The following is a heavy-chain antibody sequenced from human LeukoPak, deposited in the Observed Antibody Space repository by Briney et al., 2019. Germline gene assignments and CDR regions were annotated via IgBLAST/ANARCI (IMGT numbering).Heavy chain of an antibody. D-gene: IGHD2-2*01. J-gene: IGHJ4*02. V-gene: IGHV3-11*01. CDR2: ISSSGSTI. CDR3: XXXSRNQLLFGNFGY. CDR1: GFIFSDYY. Sequence: PGGSLRLSCAASGFIFSDYYMSWIRQAPGKGLEWVSYISSSGSTIYYADSVKGRFTISRGNAKNSLYLQMNSLGAEDTAVYYXXXXSRNQLLFGNFGYWGQGTLVTVSS.